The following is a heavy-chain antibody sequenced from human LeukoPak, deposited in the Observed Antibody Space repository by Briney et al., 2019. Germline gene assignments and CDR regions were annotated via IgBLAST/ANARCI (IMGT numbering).Heavy chain of an antibody. CDR3: ASGITGTTSAFDY. D-gene: IGHD1-7*01. CDR2: ISSSSSYI. V-gene: IGHV3-21*01. J-gene: IGHJ4*02. CDR1: GFTFSSYS. Sequence: PGGSLRLSCAASGFTFSSYSMNWVRQAPGKGLEWVSSISSSSSYIYYADSLKGRFTISRDNAKNSLYLQMNSLRAEDTAVYYCASGITGTTSAFDYWGQGTLVTVSS.